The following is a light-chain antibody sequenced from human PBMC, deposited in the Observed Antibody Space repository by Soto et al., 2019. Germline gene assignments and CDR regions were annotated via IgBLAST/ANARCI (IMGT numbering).Light chain of an antibody. Sequence: DIQMTQSPSTLSGSVGDRVTITCRASQTISSWLAWYQQKPGKAPKLLIYKASTLKSGVPSRFSGSRSGTEFTLTISSLQPDDFATYYCQHYNSYSEAFGKGTKVEL. J-gene: IGKJ1*01. V-gene: IGKV1-5*03. CDR3: QHYNSYSEA. CDR2: KAS. CDR1: QTISSW.